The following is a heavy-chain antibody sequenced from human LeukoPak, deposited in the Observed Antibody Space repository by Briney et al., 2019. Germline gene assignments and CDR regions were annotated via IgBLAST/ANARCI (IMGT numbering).Heavy chain of an antibody. D-gene: IGHD3-16*02. V-gene: IGHV4-61*02. J-gene: IGHJ5*02. CDR1: GDSISSGSYY. Sequence: SETLSLTCTVSGDSISSGSYYWHWIRQPAGKGLEWIGRIYTSGSTNYNPSLKSRVTISVDTSKSQFSLKLSYVTAADTAVYYCARDMDLLYDYVWGSYRQNWFDPWGQGTLVTVSS. CDR2: IYTSGST. CDR3: ARDMDLLYDYVWGSYRQNWFDP.